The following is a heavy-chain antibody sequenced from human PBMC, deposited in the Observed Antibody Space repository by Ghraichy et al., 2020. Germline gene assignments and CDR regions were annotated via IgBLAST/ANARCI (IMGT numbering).Heavy chain of an antibody. D-gene: IGHD4-23*01. Sequence: GGSLRLSCVGSGFSFSSHSMNWVRQSPGKGLEWVSYITASSRTTSYADSVRGRFIISRDNAQNSLYLQMNSLRDEDTAVYYCARGATVVRFFYFNGMDVWGQGTTVTVSS. CDR3: ARGATVVRFFYFNGMDV. CDR2: ITASSRTT. V-gene: IGHV3-48*02. J-gene: IGHJ6*02. CDR1: GFSFSSHS.